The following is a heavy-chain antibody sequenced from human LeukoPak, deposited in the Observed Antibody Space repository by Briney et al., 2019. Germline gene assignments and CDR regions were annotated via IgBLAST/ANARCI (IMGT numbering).Heavy chain of an antibody. D-gene: IGHD3-9*01. V-gene: IGHV4-4*07. J-gene: IGHJ4*02. CDR2: IYTSGST. CDR1: GGSISIYY. CDR3: ARGITYYDILTGFDY. Sequence: SETLSLTCTVSGGSISIYYWSWVRQPAGKGLEWIGRIYTSGSTNYNPSLKSRVTMSVDTSKNQFSLKLSSVTAADTAVYYCARGITYYDILTGFDYWGQGTLVTVSS.